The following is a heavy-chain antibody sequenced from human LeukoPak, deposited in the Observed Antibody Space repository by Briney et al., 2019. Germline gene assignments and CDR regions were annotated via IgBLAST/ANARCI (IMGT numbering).Heavy chain of an antibody. J-gene: IGHJ4*02. D-gene: IGHD3-3*01. Sequence: PGGSLRLSCAASGFTFSSYAMSWVRQAPGKGLEWVSAISGSGGSTYYADSVKGRFTISRDNSKNTLYLQMNSLRAEDTAVYYCAKAAYDFWGGLWSYYFDYWGKGTLVTVSS. CDR3: AKAAYDFWGGLWSYYFDY. CDR1: GFTFSSYA. CDR2: ISGSGGST. V-gene: IGHV3-23*01.